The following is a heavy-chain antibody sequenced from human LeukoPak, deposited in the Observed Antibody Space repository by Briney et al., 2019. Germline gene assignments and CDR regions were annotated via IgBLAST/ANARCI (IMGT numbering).Heavy chain of an antibody. CDR2: ISGSGNNT. CDR1: GFTFNTYA. V-gene: IGHV3-23*01. Sequence: PGGSLRLSCAASGFTFNTYAMSWVRQSPGKGLEWVSAISGSGNNTYYADSVKGRFTISRDNSKNTLYLQMNSLGAEDTAVYYCAKDPRRDYVFDYWGQGTLVIVSS. CDR3: AKDPRRDYVFDY. J-gene: IGHJ4*02. D-gene: IGHD4-17*01.